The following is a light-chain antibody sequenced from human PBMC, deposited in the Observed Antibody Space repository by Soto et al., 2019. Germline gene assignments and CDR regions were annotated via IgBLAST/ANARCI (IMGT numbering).Light chain of an antibody. CDR1: SSNIGAGYD. CDR3: QSYDSSLRGSRV. V-gene: IGLV1-40*01. Sequence: QSVLTQPPSVSGAPGQRVTISCTGSSSNIGAGYDVHWYQQLPGTAPKLLIYGNSNRPSGVPDRISGSKSGTSASLAITGLQAEDEADYYCQSYDSSLRGSRVFGTGTKVTVL. J-gene: IGLJ1*01. CDR2: GNS.